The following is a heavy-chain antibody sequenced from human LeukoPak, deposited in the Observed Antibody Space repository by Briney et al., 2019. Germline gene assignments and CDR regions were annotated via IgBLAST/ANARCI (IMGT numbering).Heavy chain of an antibody. J-gene: IGHJ5*02. CDR3: ARRTTVTKMDWFDP. V-gene: IGHV4-34*01. CDR2: INHSGST. D-gene: IGHD4-17*01. CDR1: GGSFSGYY. Sequence: PSETLSLTCAVYGGSFSGYYWSWIRQPPGKGLEWTGEINHSGSTNYNPSLKSRVTISVDTSKNQFSLKLSSVTAADTAVYYCARRTTVTKMDWFDPWGQGTLVTVSS.